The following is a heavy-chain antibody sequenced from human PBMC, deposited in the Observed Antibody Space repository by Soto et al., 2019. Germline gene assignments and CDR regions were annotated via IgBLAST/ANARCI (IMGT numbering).Heavy chain of an antibody. V-gene: IGHV1-18*01. D-gene: IGHD3-22*01. J-gene: IGHJ4*02. CDR2: ISAYNGNT. CDR3: ARDLGYYDSSGSFDY. CDR1: GYTFTSYG. Sequence: QVQLVQSGAEVKKPGASVKVSCKASGYTFTSYGISWVRQAPGQGLEWMGWISAYNGNTNYAQKLQGRVTMTTDTSXITAYMELRSLRSDDTAVYYCARDLGYYDSSGSFDYWGQGTLVTVSS.